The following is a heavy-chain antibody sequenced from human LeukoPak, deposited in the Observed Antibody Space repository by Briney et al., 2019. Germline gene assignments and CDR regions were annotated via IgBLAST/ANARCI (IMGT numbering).Heavy chain of an antibody. CDR3: TRDGIPYSFDY. Sequence: GGSLRLSCTTSGFTFGDYDMTWVRQAPGKGLEWVGFITSKAYGGTTEYAASVKGRFTISRDDSKSIAYLQMNSLKTDDTAVYYCTRDGIPYSFDYWGQGTLVTVSS. J-gene: IGHJ4*02. D-gene: IGHD4-11*01. CDR1: GFTFGDYD. V-gene: IGHV3-49*04. CDR2: ITSKAYGGTT.